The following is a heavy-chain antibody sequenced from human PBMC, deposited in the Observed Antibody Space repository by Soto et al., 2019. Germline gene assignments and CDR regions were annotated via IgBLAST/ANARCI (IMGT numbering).Heavy chain of an antibody. CDR1: GGSFSGHY. Sequence: SETLSLTCAVYGGSFSGHYWTWIRQPPGKGLEWIGEISSEGNTYYNPSLKSRVTMSVDTSNNQFSLKINSVTAADTGVYYCARGQAGPRWGFWGQGTQVTVS. J-gene: IGHJ4*02. CDR2: ISSEGNT. V-gene: IGHV4-34*01. D-gene: IGHD6-19*01. CDR3: ARGQAGPRWGF.